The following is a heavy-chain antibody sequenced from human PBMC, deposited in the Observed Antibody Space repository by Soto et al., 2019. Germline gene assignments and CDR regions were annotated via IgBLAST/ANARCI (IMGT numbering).Heavy chain of an antibody. V-gene: IGHV1-69*13. J-gene: IGHJ3*02. CDR2: IIPIFGAA. D-gene: IGHD5-18*01. Sequence: GASVKVSCKASGGTFSSYAISWVRQAPGQGLEWMGGIIPIFGAANYAQKFQGRVTITADESTSTAYMELSSLRSEDTAVYYCAREGQLWPGGAFDIWGQGTMVTVSS. CDR3: AREGQLWPGGAFDI. CDR1: GGTFSSYA.